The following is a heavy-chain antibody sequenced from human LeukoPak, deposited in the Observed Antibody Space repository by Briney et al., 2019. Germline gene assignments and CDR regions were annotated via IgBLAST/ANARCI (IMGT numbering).Heavy chain of an antibody. Sequence: GGSLRLSCAASGFTFSSYGMHWVRQAPGKGLEWVAVIWYDGSNKYYADSVKGRFTISRDNSKNTLYLQMNSLRAEDTAVYYCARDVGGDYFDYWGQGTLVTVSS. V-gene: IGHV3-33*01. D-gene: IGHD4-23*01. CDR2: IWYDGSNK. CDR3: ARDVGGDYFDY. CDR1: GFTFSSYG. J-gene: IGHJ4*02.